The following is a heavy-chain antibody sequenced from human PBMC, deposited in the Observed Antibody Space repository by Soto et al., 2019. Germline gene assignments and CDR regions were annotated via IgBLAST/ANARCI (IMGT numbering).Heavy chain of an antibody. V-gene: IGHV4-39*01. J-gene: IGHJ5*02. Sequence: SETLSLTCTVSGDSISSSSDYWGWIRQPPGKGLEWIGSIHYSGSTYYNPSLKSRVTISVDTSKNQFSLKLSSVTAADTAVYYCARQTGYTYDGDNWFDPWGQGTLVTVSS. CDR2: IHYSGST. CDR1: GDSISSSSDY. D-gene: IGHD5-18*01. CDR3: ARQTGYTYDGDNWFDP.